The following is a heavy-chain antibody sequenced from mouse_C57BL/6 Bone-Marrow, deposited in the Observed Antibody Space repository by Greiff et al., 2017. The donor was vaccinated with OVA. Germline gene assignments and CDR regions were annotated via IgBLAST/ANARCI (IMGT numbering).Heavy chain of an antibody. D-gene: IGHD2-4*01. Sequence: QVQLQQPGAELVRPGSSVKLSCKASGYTFTSYWMHWVKQRPIQGLEWIGNIDPSDSETHYNQKFKDKATLTIDKSSSTAYMQLSILTSEDSAVYYCARKNYDYDNFDHWGQGTTLTVSS. CDR3: ARKNYDYDNFDH. CDR1: GYTFTSYW. J-gene: IGHJ2*01. CDR2: IDPSDSET. V-gene: IGHV1-52*01.